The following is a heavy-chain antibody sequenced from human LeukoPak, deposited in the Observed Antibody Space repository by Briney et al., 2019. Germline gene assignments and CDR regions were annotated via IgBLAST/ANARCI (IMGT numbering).Heavy chain of an antibody. CDR1: GFTVSSNS. CDR2: IYSDNT. J-gene: IGHJ4*02. CDR3: TTAEAARPAPFDY. V-gene: IGHV3-53*01. D-gene: IGHD6-6*01. Sequence: GGSLRLSCTVSGFTVSSNSMSWVRQAPGKGLEWVSFIYSDNTHYSDSVKGRFTISRDNSKNTLYLQMNSLKTEDTAVYYCTTAEAARPAPFDYWGQGTLVTVSS.